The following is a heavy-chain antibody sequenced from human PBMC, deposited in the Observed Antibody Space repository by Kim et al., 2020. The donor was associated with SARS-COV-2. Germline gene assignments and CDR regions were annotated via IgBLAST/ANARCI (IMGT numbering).Heavy chain of an antibody. CDR2: INPNSGGT. CDR3: ARSGLTTCGGDCPLIDY. V-gene: IGHV1-2*02. J-gene: IGHJ4*02. CDR1: GYTFTGYY. D-gene: IGHD2-21*01. Sequence: ASVKVSCKASGYTFTGYYMHWVRQAPGQGLEWMGWINPNSGGTNYAQKFQGRVTMTRDTSISTAYMELSRLRSDDTAVYYCARSGLTTCGGDCPLIDYWGQGTLVTVSS.